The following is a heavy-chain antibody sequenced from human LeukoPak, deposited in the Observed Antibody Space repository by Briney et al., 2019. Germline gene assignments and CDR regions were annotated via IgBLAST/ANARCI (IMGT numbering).Heavy chain of an antibody. CDR1: GFTFSSYG. Sequence: GGSLRLSCAASGFTFSSYGMHWVRQAPGKGLEWVAVIWYDGSNKYYADSVKGRFTISRDNSKNTLYLQMNSLRAEDTAVYYCARGVNRAAAGTTFDYWGQGTLVTASS. J-gene: IGHJ4*02. CDR2: IWYDGSNK. CDR3: ARGVNRAAAGTTFDY. V-gene: IGHV3-33*01. D-gene: IGHD6-13*01.